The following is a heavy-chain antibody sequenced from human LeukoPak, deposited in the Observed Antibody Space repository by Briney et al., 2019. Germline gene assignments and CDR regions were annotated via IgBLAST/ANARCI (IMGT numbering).Heavy chain of an antibody. J-gene: IGHJ6*02. CDR2: IYYSGST. CDR1: GGSISTYY. D-gene: IGHD3-9*01. Sequence: SETLSLTCTVSGGSISTYYWSWIRQPPGKGLEWIGYIYYSGSTNYSPSLKSRVTMSVDTSKNQFSLTLSSVTAADTAVYYCARVRPDYDILTGFGMDVWGQGTTVTVSS. V-gene: IGHV4-59*01. CDR3: ARVRPDYDILTGFGMDV.